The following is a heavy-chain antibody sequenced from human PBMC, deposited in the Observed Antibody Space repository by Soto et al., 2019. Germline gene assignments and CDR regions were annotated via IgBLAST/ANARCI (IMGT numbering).Heavy chain of an antibody. CDR1: NGSTSNFY. Sequence: SETLSLTCTVSNGSTSNFYWNWIRQSAGKGLEWIGRIHGSGSATYNPSLRSRVTMSVDTSKNQFSLKVNSVTGADTAVYYCARSSHKESWFDPWGQGTLVTVSS. V-gene: IGHV4-4*07. D-gene: IGHD6-13*01. CDR3: ARSSHKESWFDP. CDR2: IHGSGSA. J-gene: IGHJ5*02.